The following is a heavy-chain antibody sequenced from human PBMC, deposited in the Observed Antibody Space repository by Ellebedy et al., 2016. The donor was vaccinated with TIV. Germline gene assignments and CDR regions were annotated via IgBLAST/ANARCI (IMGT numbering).Heavy chain of an antibody. V-gene: IGHV3-73*01. D-gene: IGHD2/OR15-2a*01. CDR2: IRNKANNYAT. Sequence: GESLKISCAASGFSFSGAAMHWVRQASGKGLEWLGRIRNKANNYATAYGDSVKGRFTISRDDSRDTAYLQMNSLRTEETAVYYCSRFYRDQRMDVWGPGTTVTGSS. CDR1: GFSFSGAA. J-gene: IGHJ6*02. CDR3: SRFYRDQRMDV.